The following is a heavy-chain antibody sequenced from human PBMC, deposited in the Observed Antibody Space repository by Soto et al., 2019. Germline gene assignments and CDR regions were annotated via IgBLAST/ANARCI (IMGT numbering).Heavy chain of an antibody. J-gene: IGHJ6*02. CDR2: ISYDGSNK. Sequence: GGSLRLSCAASGFTFSSYAMHWVRQAPGKGLEWVAVISYDGSNKYYADSVKGRFTISRDNSKNTLYLQMNSLRAEDTAVYYCARGIAAVPPYYGMDVWGQGTTVTVSS. CDR1: GFTFSSYA. V-gene: IGHV3-30-3*01. CDR3: ARGIAAVPPYYGMDV. D-gene: IGHD6-13*01.